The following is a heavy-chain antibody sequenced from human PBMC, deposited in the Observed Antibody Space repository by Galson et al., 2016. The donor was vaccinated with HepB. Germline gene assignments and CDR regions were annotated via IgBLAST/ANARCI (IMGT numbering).Heavy chain of an antibody. CDR3: ARAVMLGRGMDV. V-gene: IGHV6-1*01. CDR1: GDSVYNNGAA. D-gene: IGHD3-10*01. J-gene: IGHJ6*02. CDR2: TFYRSTWEN. Sequence: AISGDSVYNNGAAWVWIRQSPSRGLEWLGRTFYRSTWENHYTGSVRNRITISPDTSRNQFSLHLNSVTPADTAVYYCARAVMLGRGMDVWGQGTTVTVSS.